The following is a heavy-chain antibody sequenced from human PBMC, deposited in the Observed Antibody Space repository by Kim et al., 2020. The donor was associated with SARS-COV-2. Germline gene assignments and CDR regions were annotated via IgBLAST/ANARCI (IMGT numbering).Heavy chain of an antibody. V-gene: IGHV3-21*06. CDR3: ARDPGGLYYFDY. Sequence: IDYSESVKGRSTISRNNAKNSLYLQMNRLRAEDAAVYYCARDPGGLYYFDYWGQGTLVTVSS. CDR2: I. D-gene: IGHD2-2*02. J-gene: IGHJ4*02.